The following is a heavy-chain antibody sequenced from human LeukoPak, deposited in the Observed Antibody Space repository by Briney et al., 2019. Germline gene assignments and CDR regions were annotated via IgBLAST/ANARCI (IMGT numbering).Heavy chain of an antibody. CDR1: GFTFSSYA. D-gene: IGHD3-22*01. CDR3: ARGSYYSSPTDWFDP. V-gene: IGHV3-30-3*01. CDR2: ISYDGSNK. J-gene: IGHJ5*02. Sequence: GRSLRLSCAASGFTFSSYAMHWVRQAPGKGLEWVAVISYDGSNKYYADSVKGRFTISRDNSKNTLYLQMNSLRAEDTAVYYCARGSYYSSPTDWFDPWGQGTLVTVSS.